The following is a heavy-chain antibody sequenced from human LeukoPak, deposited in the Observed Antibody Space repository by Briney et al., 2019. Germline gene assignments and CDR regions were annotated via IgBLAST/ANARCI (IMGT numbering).Heavy chain of an antibody. J-gene: IGHJ6*02. CDR3: ARDSTGAYGMDV. CDR1: GFTFSSYD. Sequence: GGSLRLSCAASGFTFSSYDMHWVRQATGKGLEWVSAIGTAGDTYYPGSVKGRSTISRENAKNSLYLQMNSLRAEDTAVYYCARDSTGAYGMDVWGQGTTVTVSS. V-gene: IGHV3-13*01. CDR2: IGTAGDT.